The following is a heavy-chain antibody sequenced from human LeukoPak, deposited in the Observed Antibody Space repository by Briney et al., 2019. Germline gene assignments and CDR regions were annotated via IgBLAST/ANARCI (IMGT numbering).Heavy chain of an antibody. V-gene: IGHV3-7*01. CDR3: ARCSGYYLGHFDY. D-gene: IGHD3-22*01. J-gene: IGHJ4*02. CDR1: GFTFSTYW. Sequence: PGGSLRLSCAASGFTFSTYWMSWVRQAPGEGLEWVANIKQDGSEKYYVDSVKGRFTISRDNAKNSLYLQMNSLRAEDTAVYYCARCSGYYLGHFDYWGQGTLVTVSS. CDR2: IKQDGSEK.